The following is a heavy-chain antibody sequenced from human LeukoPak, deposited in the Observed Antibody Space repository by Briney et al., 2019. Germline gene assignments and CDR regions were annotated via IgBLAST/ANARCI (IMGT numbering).Heavy chain of an antibody. V-gene: IGHV3-7*04. CDR2: IKQDGSEK. D-gene: IGHD2-15*01. J-gene: IGHJ4*02. CDR3: ARAYCSGGSCYGRYYFDY. Sequence: GGSLRLSCAASGFTFSSYWVSWVRQAPGKGREWVANIKQDGSEKYYVDSVKGRFTISRDNAKNSLYLQMNSLRAEDTAVYYCARAYCSGGSCYGRYYFDYWGQGTLVTVSS. CDR1: GFTFSSYW.